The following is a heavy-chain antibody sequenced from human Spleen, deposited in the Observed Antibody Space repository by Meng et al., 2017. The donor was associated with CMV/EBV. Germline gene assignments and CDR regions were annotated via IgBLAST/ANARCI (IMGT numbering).Heavy chain of an antibody. Sequence: GGSLRLSCEASGFIFSRGWMSWVRQAPGKGLEWLGRIKSKNDGETTDYGTAVKGRFTISRDDSKNMVFLQMNSLKTEDTALYFCSTDSLVANYWGQGTLVTVSS. CDR3: STDSLVANY. CDR2: IKSKNDGETT. CDR1: GFIFSRGW. J-gene: IGHJ4*02. V-gene: IGHV3-15*05. D-gene: IGHD2-21*01.